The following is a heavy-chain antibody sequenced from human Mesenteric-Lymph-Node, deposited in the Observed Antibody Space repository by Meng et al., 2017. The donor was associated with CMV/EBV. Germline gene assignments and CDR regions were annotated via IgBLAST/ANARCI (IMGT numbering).Heavy chain of an antibody. J-gene: IGHJ4*02. CDR1: GFTFRNVY. CDR2: ISGATK. V-gene: IGHV3-23*01. Sequence: SLRLSCVIPGFTFRNVYVNGVRQAPGKGLEWVSGISGATKFYADSAKGRFTISKDDSKKTLYLQMNWLRAEDTAVYYCAKVNWGSEGYWGQGTLVTVSS. D-gene: IGHD7-27*01. CDR3: AKVNWGSEGY.